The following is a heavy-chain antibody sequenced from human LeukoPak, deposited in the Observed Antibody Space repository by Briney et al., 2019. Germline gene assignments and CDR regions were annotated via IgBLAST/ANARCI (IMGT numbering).Heavy chain of an antibody. CDR1: GGTFSSYA. Sequence: GASVKVSCKASGGTFSSYAISWVRQAPGQGLEWMGWINPNSGGTNYAQKFQGRVTMTRDTSISTAYMELSRLRSDDTAVYYCARTLRFLEWLLSEYYFDYWGQGTLVTVSS. CDR3: ARTLRFLEWLLSEYYFDY. V-gene: IGHV1-2*02. D-gene: IGHD3-3*01. CDR2: INPNSGGT. J-gene: IGHJ4*02.